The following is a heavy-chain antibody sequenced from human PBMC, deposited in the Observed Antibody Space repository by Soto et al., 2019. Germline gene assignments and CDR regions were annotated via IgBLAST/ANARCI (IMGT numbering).Heavy chain of an antibody. D-gene: IGHD1-26*01. CDR1: GGTFSSYA. CDR3: ARGGGSYYDDAFDI. CDR2: IIPIFGTA. Sequence: QVQLVQSGAEVKKPGSSVKVSCKASGGTFSSYAISWVRQAPGQGLEWMGGIIPIFGTANYAQKFQGRVTLPADESTSTAYMELRSLRSEDTAVYYCARGGGSYYDDAFDIWGQGTMVTVSS. J-gene: IGHJ3*02. V-gene: IGHV1-69*12.